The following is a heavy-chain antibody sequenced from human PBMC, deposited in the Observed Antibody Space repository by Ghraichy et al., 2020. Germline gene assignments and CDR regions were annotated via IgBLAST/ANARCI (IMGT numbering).Heavy chain of an antibody. D-gene: IGHD3-22*01. CDR3: ARDTYDSSGYYFDY. J-gene: IGHJ4*02. V-gene: IGHV3-21*01. CDR2: ISSSSSYI. Sequence: GALNISCAASGFTFSSYSMNWVRQAPGKGLEWVSSISSSSSYIYYADSVKGRFTISRDNAKNSLYLQMNSLRAEDTAVYYCARDTYDSSGYYFDYWGQGTLVTVSS. CDR1: GFTFSSYS.